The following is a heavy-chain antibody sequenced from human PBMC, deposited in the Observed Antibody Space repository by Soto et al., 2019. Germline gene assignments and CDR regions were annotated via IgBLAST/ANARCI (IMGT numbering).Heavy chain of an antibody. V-gene: IGHV3-11*01. D-gene: IGHD1-20*01. Sequence: GGSLRLSCAASGFIFSDYYMTWIRQAPGKGLEWISDISSGGGTSYFADSVRGRLTISRDNANNSLYLQMNNLRAEDTAIYYCARRLTGRTTGDWFDPWGQGTLVTVSS. CDR1: GFIFSDYY. J-gene: IGHJ5*02. CDR2: ISSGGGTS. CDR3: ARRLTGRTTGDWFDP.